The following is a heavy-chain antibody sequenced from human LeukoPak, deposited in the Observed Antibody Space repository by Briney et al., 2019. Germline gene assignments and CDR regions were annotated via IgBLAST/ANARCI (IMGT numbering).Heavy chain of an antibody. J-gene: IGHJ4*02. CDR1: EFTFSSYA. D-gene: IGHD3-22*01. CDR3: AREVSEGFDF. V-gene: IGHV3-30*04. Sequence: GGSLRLSCAASEFTFSSYAMHWVRQAPGKGLEWVAVISYDGSNIYYADSVKGRFTISRDNSKNRLYLQMNSLRAEDTAVYYCAREVSEGFDFWGQGTLVTVSS. CDR2: ISYDGSNI.